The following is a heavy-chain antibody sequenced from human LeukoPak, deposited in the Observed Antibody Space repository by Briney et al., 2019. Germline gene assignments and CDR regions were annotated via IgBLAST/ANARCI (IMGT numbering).Heavy chain of an antibody. CDR2: IRYDGSNK. CDR1: GFTFSSYG. J-gene: IGHJ4*02. CDR3: AKMGSGSYSGNFDY. V-gene: IGHV3-30*02. D-gene: IGHD1-26*01. Sequence: GGSLRLSCAASGFTFSSYGMHWVRQAPGKGLEWVAFIRYDGSNKYYADSVKGRFTISRDNSKNTLYLQMNSLRAEDTAVYYCAKMGSGSYSGNFDYWGQGTLVTVSS.